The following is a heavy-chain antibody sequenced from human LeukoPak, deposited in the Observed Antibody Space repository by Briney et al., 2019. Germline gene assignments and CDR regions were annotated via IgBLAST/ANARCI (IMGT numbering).Heavy chain of an antibody. V-gene: IGHV1-2*02. Sequence: ASVKVSCKASGYTFTGYHMHWVRQAPGQGLEWMGWINPNSGGTNYAQKFQGRVTMTRDTSVSTAYMELSRLRSDDTAVYHCARGSVHSSSWYGDWGQGTLVTVSS. CDR1: GYTFTGYH. CDR3: ARGSVHSSSWYGD. D-gene: IGHD6-13*01. CDR2: INPNSGGT. J-gene: IGHJ4*02.